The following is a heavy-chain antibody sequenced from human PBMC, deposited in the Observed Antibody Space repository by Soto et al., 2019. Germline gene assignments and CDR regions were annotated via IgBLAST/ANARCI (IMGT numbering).Heavy chain of an antibody. D-gene: IGHD1-26*01. Sequence: QVQLVESGGGVVQPGRSLRLSCAVSGFTLSSHAMHWVRQATGKGLEWVALILSDGSNKYYADSVKGRFTTSRDNSKNTMYLQMNSLSVEDTAVYYCARDDEGGSDCDLGYWGQGALATVSS. CDR3: ARDDEGGSDCDLGY. J-gene: IGHJ4*02. CDR2: ILSDGSNK. V-gene: IGHV3-30-3*01. CDR1: GFTLSSHA.